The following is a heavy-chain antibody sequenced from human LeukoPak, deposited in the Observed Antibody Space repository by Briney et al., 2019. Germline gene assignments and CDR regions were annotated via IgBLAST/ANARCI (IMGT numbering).Heavy chain of an antibody. CDR2: ISYSGST. CDR3: ARAVAGTMVIDY. CDR1: GGSISSYY. J-gene: IGHJ4*02. D-gene: IGHD6-19*01. Sequence: SETLSLTCTVSGGSISSYYWSWIRQPPGKGLEWIGYISYSGSTDYNPSLKSRVTISLDTSKNQFSLRPSSVTAADTAVYYCARAVAGTMVIDYWGQGTLVTVSS. V-gene: IGHV4-59*01.